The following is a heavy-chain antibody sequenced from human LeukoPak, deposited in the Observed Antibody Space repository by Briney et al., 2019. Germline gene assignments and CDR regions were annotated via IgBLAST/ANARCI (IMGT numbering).Heavy chain of an antibody. V-gene: IGHV4-30-4*08. CDR1: GGSTSSGDYY. CDR2: IYYSGST. CDR3: ARLAVGIDY. J-gene: IGHJ4*02. Sequence: TSETLSLTCTVSGGSTSSGDYYWSWIRQPPGKGLEWIGYIYYSGSTYYNPSLKSRVTISVDTSKNQFSLKLSSVTAADTAVYYCARLAVGIDYWGQGTLVTVSS. D-gene: IGHD6-19*01.